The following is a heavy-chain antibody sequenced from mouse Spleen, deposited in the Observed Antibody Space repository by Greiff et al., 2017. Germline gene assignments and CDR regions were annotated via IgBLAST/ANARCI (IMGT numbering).Heavy chain of an antibody. CDR3: ARSLFAY. V-gene: IGHV1-54*01. J-gene: IGHJ3*01. CDR1: GYAFTNYL. Sequence: VKLQESGAELVRPGTSVKVSCKASGYAFTNYLIEWVKQRPGQGLEWIGVINPGSGGTNYNEKFKGKATLTADKSSSTAYMQLSSLTSDDSAVYFCARSLFAYWGQGTLVTVSA. CDR2: INPGSGGT.